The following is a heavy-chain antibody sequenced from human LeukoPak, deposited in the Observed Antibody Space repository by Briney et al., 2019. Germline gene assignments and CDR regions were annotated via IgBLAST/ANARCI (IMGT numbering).Heavy chain of an antibody. Sequence: PSETLSLTCTVSGGSISSYYWSWIRQPPGKGLEWIGYIYYSGSTNYNPSLKSRVTISVDTSKNQFSLKLSSVTAADTAVYYCARDRRIAAAGTNYYYYYYMDVWGKGTTVTVSS. J-gene: IGHJ6*03. CDR2: IYYSGST. CDR3: ARDRRIAAAGTNYYYYYYMDV. CDR1: GGSISSYY. D-gene: IGHD6-13*01. V-gene: IGHV4-59*01.